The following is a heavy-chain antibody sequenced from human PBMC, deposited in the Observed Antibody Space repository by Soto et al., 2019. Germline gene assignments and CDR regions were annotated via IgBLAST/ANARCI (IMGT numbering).Heavy chain of an antibody. CDR1: GFIFKNFG. CDR3: AKNQGVELVPLATVDWFDP. CDR2: ISGSGFKK. J-gene: IGHJ5*02. V-gene: IGHV3-23*01. D-gene: IGHD1-26*01. Sequence: PGGSLRLSCAASGFIFKNFGMSWVRQAPGKGLEWTSSISGSGFKKYYADSVKGRFTISRDNSKSTVYLELNNLSAEDTAVYHCAKNQGVELVPLATVDWFDPWGQGSVVTVSS.